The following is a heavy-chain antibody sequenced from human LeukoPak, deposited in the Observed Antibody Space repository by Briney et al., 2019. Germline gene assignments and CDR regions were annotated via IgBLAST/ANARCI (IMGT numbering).Heavy chain of an antibody. V-gene: IGHV1-2*02. CDR2: INPNSGGT. Sequence: ASVKVSCKASGYTFTDYYMHWVRQAPGQGLEYMGWINPNSGGTNYAQKFQGRVTMTRDTSISTAYIDLNRLRSDDTAVFYCARHNGRTTVFTPELDYWGQGTLVTVSS. CDR1: GYTFTDYY. J-gene: IGHJ4*02. D-gene: IGHD4-23*01. CDR3: ARHNGRTTVFTPELDY.